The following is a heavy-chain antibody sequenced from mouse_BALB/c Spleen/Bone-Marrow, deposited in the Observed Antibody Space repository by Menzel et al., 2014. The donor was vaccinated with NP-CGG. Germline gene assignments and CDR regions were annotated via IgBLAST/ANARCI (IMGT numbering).Heavy chain of an antibody. CDR1: GYTFTNYW. V-gene: IGHV1-87*01. Sequence: QVQLQQSGAELARPGASVKLSCKASGYTFTNYWIQWVKQRPGQGLEGIGTIYPGDGDTRYTQNFKGKATLNADKSSNTAYMQLSSLASEDSAVYYCARRGYDEGFYFPMDYWGQGTSVTVSS. CDR3: ARRGYDEGFYFPMDY. CDR2: IYPGDGDT. D-gene: IGHD2-14*01. J-gene: IGHJ4*01.